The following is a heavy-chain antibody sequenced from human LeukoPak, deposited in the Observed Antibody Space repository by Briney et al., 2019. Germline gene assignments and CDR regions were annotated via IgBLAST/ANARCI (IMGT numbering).Heavy chain of an antibody. D-gene: IGHD3-22*01. Sequence: SETLSLTCAVYGGSFSSYYWSWIRQPPGKGLEWIGYIYYSGSTNYNPSLKSRVTISVDTSKNQFSLKLSSVTAADTAVYYCARVDSSGYYYLFDYWGQGTLVTVSS. CDR2: IYYSGST. CDR3: ARVDSSGYYYLFDY. J-gene: IGHJ4*02. V-gene: IGHV4-59*01. CDR1: GGSFSSYY.